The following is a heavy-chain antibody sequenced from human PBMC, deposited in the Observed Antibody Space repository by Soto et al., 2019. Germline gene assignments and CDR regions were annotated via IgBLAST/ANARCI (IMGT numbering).Heavy chain of an antibody. CDR2: INHSGST. D-gene: IGHD3-10*01. CDR1: GGSFSGYY. V-gene: IGHV4-34*01. Sequence: PSETLSLTCAVYGGSFSGYYWSWIRQPPGKGLEWIGEINHSGSTNYNPSLKSRVTISVDTSKNQFSLKLSSVTAADTAVYYCARVRKLWFGELLSNVFYYYFDYWGQGTLVTVSS. J-gene: IGHJ4*02. CDR3: ARVRKLWFGELLSNVFYYYFDY.